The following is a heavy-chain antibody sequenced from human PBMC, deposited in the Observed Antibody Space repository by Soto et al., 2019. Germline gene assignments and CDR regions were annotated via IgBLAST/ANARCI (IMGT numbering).Heavy chain of an antibody. CDR1: GFTFSSYA. V-gene: IGHV3-23*01. CDR2: ISGSGGST. Sequence: VGSLRLSCAASGFTFSSYAMSWVRQAPGKGLEWVSAISGSGGSTYYADSVKGRFTISRDNSKNTLYLQMNSLRAEDTAVFYCAKGCILDGPHYYGMDVWGQGTTVTVS. J-gene: IGHJ6*02. CDR3: AKGCILDGPHYYGMDV.